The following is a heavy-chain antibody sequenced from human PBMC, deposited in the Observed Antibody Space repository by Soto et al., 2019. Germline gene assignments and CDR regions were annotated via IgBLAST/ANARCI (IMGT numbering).Heavy chain of an antibody. CDR3: AKDRSYSSGWYPY. CDR2: ISGSGGST. V-gene: IGHV3-23*01. Sequence: EVQLLESGGGLVQPGGSLRLSCAASGFTFSSYAMSWVRQAPGKGLEWVSAISGSGGSTYYADSVKGRFTISRDNSKNTLYPQMNSLRAEDTAVYYCAKDRSYSSGWYPYWGQGTLVTVSS. CDR1: GFTFSSYA. J-gene: IGHJ4*02. D-gene: IGHD6-19*01.